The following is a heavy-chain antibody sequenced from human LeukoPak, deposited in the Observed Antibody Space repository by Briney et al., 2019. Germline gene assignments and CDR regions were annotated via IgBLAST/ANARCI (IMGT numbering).Heavy chain of an antibody. V-gene: IGHV4-59*12. CDR3: ARDRWNDY. D-gene: IGHD4-23*01. CDR1: GGSITNYY. J-gene: IGHJ4*02. Sequence: PSETLSLTCTVSGGSITNYYCIWIRQPPGKGLEWIGYIYYSGSTNYNPSLKSRVTMSVDTSKNQFSLKLSSVTAADTAVYYCARDRWNDYWGQGTLVTVSS. CDR2: IYYSGST.